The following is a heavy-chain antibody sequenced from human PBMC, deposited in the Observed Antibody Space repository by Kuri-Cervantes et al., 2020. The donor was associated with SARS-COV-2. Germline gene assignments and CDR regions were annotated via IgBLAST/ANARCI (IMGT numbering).Heavy chain of an antibody. Sequence: ASVKVSCKASGYTFTSYYMHWVRQAPGQGLEWMGIINPSGGSTSYAQKFQGRVTMTRDTSKNQFSLKLSSVTAADTAVYYCARTGPTVTTGDVYYGMDVWGQGTTVTVSS. CDR3: ARTGPTVTTGDVYYGMDV. D-gene: IGHD4-11*01. J-gene: IGHJ6*02. V-gene: IGHV1-46*01. CDR1: GYTFTSYY. CDR2: INPSGGST.